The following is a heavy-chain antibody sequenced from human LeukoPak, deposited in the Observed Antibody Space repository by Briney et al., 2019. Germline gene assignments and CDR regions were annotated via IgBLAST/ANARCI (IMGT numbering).Heavy chain of an antibody. CDR3: ASSITMVRGVVNWFDP. V-gene: IGHV1-69*13. D-gene: IGHD3-10*01. Sequence: GASVKVSCKASGGTFSSYAISWVRQAPGQGLEWMGGIIPIFGTANYAQKFQGRVTTTADESTSTAYMELSSLRSEDTAVYYCASSITMVRGVVNWFDPWGQGTLVTVSS. J-gene: IGHJ5*02. CDR2: IIPIFGTA. CDR1: GGTFSSYA.